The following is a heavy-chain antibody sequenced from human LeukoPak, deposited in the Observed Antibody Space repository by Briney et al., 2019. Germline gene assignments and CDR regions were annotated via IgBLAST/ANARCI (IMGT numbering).Heavy chain of an antibody. D-gene: IGHD5-18*01. CDR3: ARERQLWLY. CDR2: IKQDGSEK. J-gene: IGHJ4*02. Sequence: GRSLRLSCAASGFTFRNYWMTWVRQAPGKGLEWVANIKQDGSEKYYADSVKGRFTISRDIAKNSLYLQMNSLRAEDTAVYYCARERQLWLYWGQGTLVTVSS. CDR1: GFTFRNYW. V-gene: IGHV3-7*01.